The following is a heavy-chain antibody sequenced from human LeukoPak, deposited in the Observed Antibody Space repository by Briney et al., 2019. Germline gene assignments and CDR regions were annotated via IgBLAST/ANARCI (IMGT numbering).Heavy chain of an antibody. CDR3: AKDPIWGSWNDVGDLNY. J-gene: IGHJ4*02. CDR2: ISGSGGRA. V-gene: IGHV3-23*01. CDR1: RFTFSSYT. D-gene: IGHD1-1*01. Sequence: PGGSLRLSCAASRFTFSSYTISWVRQAPGKGLEWVAAISGSGGRAYYADSVRGRFTISRDNSKNTLYLQMNSLRAEDTAVYYCAKDPIWGSWNDVGDLNYWGQGTLVTVSS.